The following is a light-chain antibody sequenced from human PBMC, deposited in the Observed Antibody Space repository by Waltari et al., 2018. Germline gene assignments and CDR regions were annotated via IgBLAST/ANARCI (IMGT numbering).Light chain of an antibody. CDR1: SGDIASNY. Sequence: NFMLTQSHSVSGSPGKTVNISCTRDSGDIASNYVQWYQQRPGSVPTTVLYENDRRPSGVPDRFSGSIDSSSNSASLTISGLKTEDEAVYYCQSYGNNHHVFGTGTLVTVL. CDR3: QSYGNNHHV. CDR2: END. J-gene: IGLJ1*01. V-gene: IGLV6-57*03.